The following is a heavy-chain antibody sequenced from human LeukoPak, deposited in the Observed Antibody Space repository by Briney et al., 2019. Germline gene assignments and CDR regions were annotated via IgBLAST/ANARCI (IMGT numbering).Heavy chain of an antibody. D-gene: IGHD6-19*01. V-gene: IGHV1-2*02. J-gene: IGHJ4*02. CDR2: INPNSGGT. Sequence: GASVKVSCKASGYTFTGYYMHWVRQAPGQGLEWMGWINPNSGGTNYAQKFQGRVTMTRDTFISTAYMELGRLRSDDTAVYYCARQKYSSGWSGDYWGQGTLVTVSS. CDR3: ARQKYSSGWSGDY. CDR1: GYTFTGYY.